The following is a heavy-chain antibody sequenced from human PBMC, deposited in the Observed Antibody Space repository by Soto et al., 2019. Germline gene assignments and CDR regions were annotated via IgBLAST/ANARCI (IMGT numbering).Heavy chain of an antibody. J-gene: IGHJ6*02. CDR3: ARDGHVAAAGTGDYYYGMDV. CDR2: IIPILGIA. D-gene: IGHD6-13*01. CDR1: GGTFSSYT. V-gene: IGHV1-69*08. Sequence: QVQLVQSGAEVKKPGSSVKVSCKASGGTFSSYTISWVRQAPGQGLEWMGMIIPILGIANYAQKFQGRVTITADKSTSTAYMELSSLRAEDTAVYYCARDGHVAAAGTGDYYYGMDVWGQGTTVTVSS.